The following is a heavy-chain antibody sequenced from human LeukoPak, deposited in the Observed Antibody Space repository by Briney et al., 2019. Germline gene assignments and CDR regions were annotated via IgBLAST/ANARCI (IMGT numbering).Heavy chain of an antibody. J-gene: IGHJ5*02. Sequence: GASVKVSCKASGYTFTSYAMHWVRQAPGQRLEWMGWINAGNGNTKYSQEFQGRVTITRDTSASTAYMELSSLRTEDMAVYYCAKDVVGVAYSSTHNGSDPGGQGTLVPASS. CDR2: INAGNGNT. CDR1: GYTFTSYA. CDR3: AKDVVGVAYSSTHNGSDP. D-gene: IGHD6-13*01. V-gene: IGHV1-3*03.